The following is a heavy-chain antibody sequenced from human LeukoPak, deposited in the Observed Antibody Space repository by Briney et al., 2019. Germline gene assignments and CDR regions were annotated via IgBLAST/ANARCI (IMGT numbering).Heavy chain of an antibody. CDR2: ISYDGSNK. J-gene: IGHJ6*04. CDR1: GFTCSSYG. Sequence: GRSLRLSCAASGFTCSSYGMHWVRQAPGKGLEWVAVISYDGSNKYYADSVKGRFTISRDNSKNTLYLQMNRLRAEDTAVYYCAKDRGGKYYGSKQGYYYGMDVWGKGTTVTVSS. D-gene: IGHD3-10*01. V-gene: IGHV3-30*18. CDR3: AKDRGGKYYGSKQGYYYGMDV.